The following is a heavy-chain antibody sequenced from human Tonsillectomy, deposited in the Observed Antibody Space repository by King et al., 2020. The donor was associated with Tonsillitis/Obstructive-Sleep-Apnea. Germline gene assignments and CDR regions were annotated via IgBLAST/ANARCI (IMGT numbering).Heavy chain of an antibody. V-gene: IGHV3-30*04. CDR1: GFTFSSYA. D-gene: IGHD3-16*01. CDR3: ASTAQRGYYDYVWGSYDWGFIDY. J-gene: IGHJ4*02. CDR2: ISYDGSNK. Sequence: VQLVESGGGVVQPGRSLRLSCAASGFTFSSYAMHWVRQAPGKGLEWVAVISYDGSNKYYADSVKGRFTISRDNSKNTLYLQMNSLRAEDTAVYYCASTAQRGYYDYVWGSYDWGFIDYWGQGTLVTVSS.